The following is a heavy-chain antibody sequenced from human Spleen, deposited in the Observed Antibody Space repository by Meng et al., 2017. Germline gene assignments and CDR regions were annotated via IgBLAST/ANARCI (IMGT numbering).Heavy chain of an antibody. Sequence: GGSLRLSCLASGLSFTDAWMSWVRQAPGKGLEWVGRIKRNSDGGTIDYAAPVKGRFTISRDDSKNTLYLQMDSLITEDTAVYFCATGAAAADHWGQGTRVTGAS. CDR2: IKRNSDGGTI. J-gene: IGHJ4*02. D-gene: IGHD6-13*01. CDR1: GLSFTDAW. V-gene: IGHV3-15*01. CDR3: ATGAAAADH.